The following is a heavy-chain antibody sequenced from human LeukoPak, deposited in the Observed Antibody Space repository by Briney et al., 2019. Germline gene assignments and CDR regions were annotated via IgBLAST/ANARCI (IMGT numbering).Heavy chain of an antibody. CDR2: INPNNGGT. V-gene: IGHV1-2*06. CDR1: GYTFTGYF. Sequence: ASVKVSCKASGYTFTGYFMNWVRQAPGQGLEWMGRINPNNGGTNYAQNFQVRVTMTRDTSISTAYMELSSLRSEDTAVYYCARVGDGLNEAFDNWGQGTMVTVSS. D-gene: IGHD5-24*01. J-gene: IGHJ3*02. CDR3: ARVGDGLNEAFDN.